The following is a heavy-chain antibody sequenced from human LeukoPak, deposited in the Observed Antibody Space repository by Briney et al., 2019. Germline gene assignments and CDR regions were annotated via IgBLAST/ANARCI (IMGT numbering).Heavy chain of an antibody. J-gene: IGHJ3*02. D-gene: IGHD1-26*01. CDR2: INHDGSST. Sequence: GGSLRLSCAASGFTFSTFWMHWVRQAPGKGLVWVSRINHDGSSTNYADSVKGRFTISRDNSKNTLYMQMNSLRAEDTAVYYCANGAGGPNSGSAGAFDIWGQGTMVTVSS. CDR1: GFTFSTFW. V-gene: IGHV3-74*01. CDR3: ANGAGGPNSGSAGAFDI.